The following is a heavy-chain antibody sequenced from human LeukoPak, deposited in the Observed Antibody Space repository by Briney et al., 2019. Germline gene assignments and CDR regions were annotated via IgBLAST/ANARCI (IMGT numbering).Heavy chain of an antibody. CDR2: ISSSSCYI. V-gene: IGHV3-21*01. Sequence: GGSLRLSCAASGFTFSRYAMSWVRQAPGKGLEWVSSISSSSCYIYYADSVKGRFTISRDNAKNSLYLKMNSLRAEDTAVYYCASLSYDSSGYLHYWGQGTLVTVSS. CDR1: GFTFSRYA. CDR3: ASLSYDSSGYLHY. D-gene: IGHD3-22*01. J-gene: IGHJ4*02.